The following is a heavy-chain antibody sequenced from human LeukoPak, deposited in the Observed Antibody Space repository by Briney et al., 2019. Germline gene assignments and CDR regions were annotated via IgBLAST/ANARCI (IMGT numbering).Heavy chain of an antibody. J-gene: IGHJ4*02. CDR3: ARDPYYDSSGYVLFDY. CDR1: GGSISSSSYY. CDR2: IYYSGST. Sequence: PSGTLSLTCTVSGGSISSSSYYWGWIRQPPGKGLEWIGSIYYSGSTYYNPSLKSRVTISVDTSKNQFSLKLSSVTAADTAVYYCARDPYYDSSGYVLFDYWGQGTLVTVSS. D-gene: IGHD3-22*01. V-gene: IGHV4-39*07.